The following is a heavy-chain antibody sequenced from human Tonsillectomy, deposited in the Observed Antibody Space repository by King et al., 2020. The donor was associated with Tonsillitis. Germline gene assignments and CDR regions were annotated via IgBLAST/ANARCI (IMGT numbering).Heavy chain of an antibody. CDR1: GGSISSSSSY. CDR2: IYYSGST. Sequence: QLQESGAGLVKPSETLSLTCTVSGGSISSSSSYWGWIRQPPGKGLEWIGRIYYSGSTYYNPSLKSRVTISVDTSKNQFSLKLSSVTAADTAVYSCARLWHDTFDYWGQGTLVTVSS. J-gene: IGHJ4*02. V-gene: IGHV4-39*01. D-gene: IGHD3-16*01. CDR3: ARLWHDTFDY.